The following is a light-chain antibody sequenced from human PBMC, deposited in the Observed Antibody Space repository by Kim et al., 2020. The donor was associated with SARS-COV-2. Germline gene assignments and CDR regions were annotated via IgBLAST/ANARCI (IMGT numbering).Light chain of an antibody. V-gene: IGKV3-11*01. Sequence: EIVLTQSPATLSLSPGESATLSCRASQSVSNYLAWYQQKPGQAPRLLIYDASNRATDVPARFSGSVAGTDFTLTISSLEPEDFAVYYCQHRSNWPSTFGGGTKVEIK. J-gene: IGKJ4*01. CDR1: QSVSNY. CDR2: DAS. CDR3: QHRSNWPST.